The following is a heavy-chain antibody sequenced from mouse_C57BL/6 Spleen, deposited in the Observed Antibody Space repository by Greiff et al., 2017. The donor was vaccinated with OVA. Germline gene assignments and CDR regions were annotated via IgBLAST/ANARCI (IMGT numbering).Heavy chain of an antibody. Sequence: QVQLQQSGAELVRPGASVTLSCKASGYTFTDYEMHWVKQTPVHGLEWIGAIDPETGGTAYNQKFKGKAILTADKSSSTAYMELRSLTSEDSAVYYCTRWFTTGYFDYWGQGTTLTVSS. CDR1: GYTFTDYE. CDR2: IDPETGGT. V-gene: IGHV1-15*01. J-gene: IGHJ2*01. D-gene: IGHD1-1*01. CDR3: TRWFTTGYFDY.